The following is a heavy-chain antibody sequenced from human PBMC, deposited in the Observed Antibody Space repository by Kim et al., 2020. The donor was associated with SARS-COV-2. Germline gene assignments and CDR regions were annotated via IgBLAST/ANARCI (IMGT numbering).Heavy chain of an antibody. J-gene: IGHJ4*02. D-gene: IGHD3-22*01. V-gene: IGHV3-23*01. CDR3: AKDDRAMIVVVPDY. CDR2: ISGSGGST. CDR1: GFTFSSYA. Sequence: GGSLRLSCAASGFTFSSYAMSWVRQAPGKGLEWVSAISGSGGSTYYADPVKGRLTISRDNSKNTLYLQMNSLRAEDTAVYYCAKDDRAMIVVVPDYWGQGTLVTVSS.